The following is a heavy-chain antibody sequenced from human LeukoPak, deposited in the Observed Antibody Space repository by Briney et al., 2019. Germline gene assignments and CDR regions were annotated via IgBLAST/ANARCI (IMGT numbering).Heavy chain of an antibody. D-gene: IGHD1-26*01. V-gene: IGHV5-51*01. Sequence: GESLKISCKGSGXSFTTYWIGWVRQMPGKGLEWMGIIYPGDSNTRYSPSFQGQVTISADRSISIAFLQWSSLKASDTAMYYCARRNAGDYFDYWGQGTLVTVSS. CDR2: IYPGDSNT. CDR1: GXSFTTYW. CDR3: ARRNAGDYFDY. J-gene: IGHJ4*02.